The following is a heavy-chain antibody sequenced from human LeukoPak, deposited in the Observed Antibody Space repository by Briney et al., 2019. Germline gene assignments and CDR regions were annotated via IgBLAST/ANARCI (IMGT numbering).Heavy chain of an antibody. D-gene: IGHD3-10*01. Sequence: SETLSLTCTVSGGSISSSSYYWGWIRQPPGKGLEWIGSIYYSGSTNYNPSLKSRVTISVDTSKNQFSLKLSSVTAADTAVYYCARDQSEGGYNYWGQGTLVTVSS. V-gene: IGHV4-39*07. CDR2: IYYSGST. CDR1: GGSISSSSYY. J-gene: IGHJ4*02. CDR3: ARDQSEGGYNY.